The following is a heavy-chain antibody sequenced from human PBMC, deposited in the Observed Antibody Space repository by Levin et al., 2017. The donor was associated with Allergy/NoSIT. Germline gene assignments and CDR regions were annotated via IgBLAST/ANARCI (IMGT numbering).Heavy chain of an antibody. D-gene: IGHD1-20*01. V-gene: IGHV3-9*01. J-gene: IGHJ4*02. Sequence: LTGGSLRLSCAASGFTFDDFAMHWLRQAPGKGLEWVSGISWNSGIICYADSVKGRFTISRDNAKNSLYLQMNSLRAEDTAFYYCAKEQNNWNDPSFDYWGQGTLVAVSS. CDR1: GFTFDDFA. CDR2: ISWNSGII. CDR3: AKEQNNWNDPSFDY.